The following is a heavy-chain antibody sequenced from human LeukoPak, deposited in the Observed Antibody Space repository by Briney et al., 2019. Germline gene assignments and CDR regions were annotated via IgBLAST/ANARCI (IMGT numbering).Heavy chain of an antibody. CDR3: ARAAIAAAGFDI. CDR2: IIPIFGTA. D-gene: IGHD6-13*01. Sequence: GASVKVSCKASGGTFSSYAISWVRQAPGQGLEWMGGIIPIFGTANYAQKFQGRVTITADKSTSTAYMELSSLRSEDTAVYYCARAAIAAAGFDIWGQGTMVTVSS. V-gene: IGHV1-69*06. J-gene: IGHJ3*02. CDR1: GGTFSSYA.